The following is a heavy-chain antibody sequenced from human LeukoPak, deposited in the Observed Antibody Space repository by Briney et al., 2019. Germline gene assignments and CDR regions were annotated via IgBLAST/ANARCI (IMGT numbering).Heavy chain of an antibody. CDR3: ARLGDSYATDY. V-gene: IGHV4-39*01. Sequence: SETLSLTCTVSGGSISSSNNNWGWIRQPPRKGLEWVGSIYYSGSTYYNPSLKSRVTISVDTSKNQFSLKLSSVTAADTAVYYCARLGDSYATDYWGQGTLVTVSS. J-gene: IGHJ4*02. CDR2: IYYSGST. CDR1: GGSISSSNNN. D-gene: IGHD5-18*01.